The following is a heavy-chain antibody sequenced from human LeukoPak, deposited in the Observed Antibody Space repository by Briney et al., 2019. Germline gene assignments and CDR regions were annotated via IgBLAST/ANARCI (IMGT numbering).Heavy chain of an antibody. CDR3: ASDLYSSGWYPDY. CDR2: ISYDGSNK. V-gene: IGHV3-30-3*01. Sequence: GGSLRLSCAASGFTFSSYAMHWVRQAPGKGLEWVAVISYDGSNKYYADSVKGRFTISRDNSKNTLYLQMNSLRAEDTAVYYCASDLYSSGWYPDYWGQGTLVTVSS. J-gene: IGHJ4*02. D-gene: IGHD6-19*01. CDR1: GFTFSSYA.